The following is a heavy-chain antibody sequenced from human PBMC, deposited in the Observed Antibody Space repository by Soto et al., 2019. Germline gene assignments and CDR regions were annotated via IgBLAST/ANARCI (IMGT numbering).Heavy chain of an antibody. CDR1: GYTFTSYA. V-gene: IGHV1-3*01. Sequence: ASVKVSCKASGYTFTSYAMHWVRQAPGQRLEWMGWINAGNGNTKCSQKFQGRVTITRDTSASTAYMELSSLRSEDTAVYYCARDWFMANWGQGTLVTVSS. J-gene: IGHJ4*02. D-gene: IGHD3-10*01. CDR3: ARDWFMAN. CDR2: INAGNGNT.